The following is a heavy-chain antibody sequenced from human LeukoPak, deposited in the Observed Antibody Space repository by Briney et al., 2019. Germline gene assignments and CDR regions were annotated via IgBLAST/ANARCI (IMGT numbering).Heavy chain of an antibody. Sequence: SQTLSLTCTVSGGSISSGSYYWSWIRQPAGKGLEWIGRIYTSGSTNYNPSLKSRVTISVDTSKNQFSLKLSSVTAADTAVYYCARGRDGRTYKYWGQGTLVTVSS. CDR3: ARGRDGRTYKY. CDR1: GGSISSGSYY. D-gene: IGHD5-24*01. J-gene: IGHJ4*02. CDR2: IYTSGST. V-gene: IGHV4-61*02.